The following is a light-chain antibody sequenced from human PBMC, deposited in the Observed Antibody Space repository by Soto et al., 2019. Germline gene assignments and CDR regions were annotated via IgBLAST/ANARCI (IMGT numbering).Light chain of an antibody. V-gene: IGKV1-39*01. CDR2: AAS. CDR1: QSISSY. CDR3: QQSYSTPPLLT. J-gene: IGKJ4*01. Sequence: DIQMTQSPSSLSASVGDRVTITCRASQSISSYLNWYQQKPGKAPKLLIYAASCLQSGVPSRFSGSGSGTDFTLTISSLQPEDFATYYCQQSYSTPPLLTFGGGTKVEIK.